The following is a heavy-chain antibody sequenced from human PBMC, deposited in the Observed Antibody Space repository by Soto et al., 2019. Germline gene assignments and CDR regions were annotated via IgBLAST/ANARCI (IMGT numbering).Heavy chain of an antibody. CDR1: GGSISSGDYS. CDR3: ASSPPNYDILTGYNRSWDPYYFDY. CDR2: ISHSGST. D-gene: IGHD3-9*01. V-gene: IGHV4-30-2*01. Sequence: SETLSLTCAVSGGSISSGDYSWNWIRQPPGKGLEWNGYISHSGSTYYNPSLNSRVTISVDRSKNQFSLKLSSVTAADTAVYYCASSPPNYDILTGYNRSWDPYYFDYWGQGTLVTVSS. J-gene: IGHJ4*02.